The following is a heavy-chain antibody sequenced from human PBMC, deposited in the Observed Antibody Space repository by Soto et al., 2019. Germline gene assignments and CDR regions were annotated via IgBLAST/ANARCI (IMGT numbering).Heavy chain of an antibody. CDR3: ARDGYYDSSGYYVNYYYGMDV. Sequence: SVKVSCKASGYTFTSYGISWVRQAPGQGLEWMGWISAYNGNTNYAQKLQGRVTMTTDTSTSTAYMELRSLRSDDTAVYYCARDGYYDSSGYYVNYYYGMDVWGQGTTVTVSS. CDR1: GYTFTSYG. D-gene: IGHD3-22*01. CDR2: ISAYNGNT. V-gene: IGHV1-18*04. J-gene: IGHJ6*02.